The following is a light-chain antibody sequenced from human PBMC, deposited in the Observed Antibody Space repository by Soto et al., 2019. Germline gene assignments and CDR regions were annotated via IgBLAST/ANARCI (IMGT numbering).Light chain of an antibody. V-gene: IGKV3-11*01. CDR2: DAS. J-gene: IGKJ5*01. CDR1: QSVSNS. Sequence: EIVLTQSPVTLSLSPGERATLPCRASQSVSNSLAWYQQKPGQAPRLLIYDASNRATGVPARFSGSGSGTDFTLTISSLEPEDFAVYYCQHRGHWPPSITFGQGTRLEIK. CDR3: QHRGHWPPSIT.